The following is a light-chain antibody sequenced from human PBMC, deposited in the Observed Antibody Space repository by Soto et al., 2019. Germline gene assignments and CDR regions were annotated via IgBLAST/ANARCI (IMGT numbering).Light chain of an antibody. J-gene: IGKJ1*01. CDR1: QSISSY. V-gene: IGKV1-39*01. Sequence: DLQMTQSPSSLSASVGDRVTITCRASQSISSYLNWYQQKPGTAPKLLIYAASTLQSGVPSRFSGSGSGTDFTLTISSLQPEDFATYYCQQSYTTLRTFGQGTKVEIK. CDR3: QQSYTTLRT. CDR2: AAS.